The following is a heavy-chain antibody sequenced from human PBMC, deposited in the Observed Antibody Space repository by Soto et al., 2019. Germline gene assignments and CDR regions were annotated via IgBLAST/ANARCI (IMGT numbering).Heavy chain of an antibody. V-gene: IGHV4-30-4*01. D-gene: IGHD3-22*01. J-gene: IGHJ6*02. CDR2: IYYSGST. CDR1: GGSISSGDYY. CDR3: ARATTXRKWLQPYEDYYYYGMDV. Sequence: LSLTCTVSGGSISSGDYYWSWIRQPPGKGLEWIGYIYYSGSTYYNPSLKSRVTISVDTSKNQFSLKLSSVTAADTAVYYCARATTXRKWLQPYEDYYYYGMDVWDQGTTVTVS.